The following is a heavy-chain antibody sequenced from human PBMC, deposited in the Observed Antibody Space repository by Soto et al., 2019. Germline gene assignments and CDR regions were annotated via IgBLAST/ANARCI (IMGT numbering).Heavy chain of an antibody. CDR3: ARGVPLLRTLGLGVRYYFDY. CDR2: MNPNSGNT. J-gene: IGHJ4*02. D-gene: IGHD2-2*01. Sequence: GASVKVSCKASGYTFTSYDINWVRQATGQGLEWMGWMNPNSGNTGYAQKFQGRVTMTRNTSISTAYMELSSLRSEDTAVYYCARGVPLLRTLGLGVRYYFDYWGQGTLVTVSS. V-gene: IGHV1-8*01. CDR1: GYTFTSYD.